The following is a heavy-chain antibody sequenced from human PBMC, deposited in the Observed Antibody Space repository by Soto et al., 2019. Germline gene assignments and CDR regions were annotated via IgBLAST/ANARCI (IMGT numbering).Heavy chain of an antibody. CDR1: GGSFSGYY. Sequence: ETLSLTCAVYGGSFSGYYWSWIRQPPGKGLEWIGYIYYSRSTDHNPSLKSRVTISVDTSKSLVSLKLTSVTAADTAVYYCARESNWSGYFVSWGQGTLVTVSS. CDR3: ARESNWSGYFVS. CDR2: IYYSRST. V-gene: IGHV4-59*01. D-gene: IGHD3-3*01. J-gene: IGHJ4*02.